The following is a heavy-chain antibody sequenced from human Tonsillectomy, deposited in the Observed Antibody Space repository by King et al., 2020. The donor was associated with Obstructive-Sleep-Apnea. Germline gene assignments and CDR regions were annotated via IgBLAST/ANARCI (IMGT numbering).Heavy chain of an antibody. Sequence: VQLQQWGAGLLKPSETLSLTCAVYGGSFSGYYWSWFRQPPGKGLEWIGEINHSGSTNYNPSLKSRVTISVDTSKNQFSLKLSSVTAADTAVYYCARGKGGVGATDFDYWGQGTLVTVSS. D-gene: IGHD1-26*01. CDR2: INHSGST. CDR3: ARGKGGVGATDFDY. V-gene: IGHV4-34*01. J-gene: IGHJ4*02. CDR1: GGSFSGYY.